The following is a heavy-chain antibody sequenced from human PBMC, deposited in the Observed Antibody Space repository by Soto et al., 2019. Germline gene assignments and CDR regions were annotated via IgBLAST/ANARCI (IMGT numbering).Heavy chain of an antibody. Sequence: QVQLVQSGAEVKKPGSSVKVSCKASGGTFSSYAISWVRQAPGQGLEWMGGIIPIFGTENYAQKFQGRVTITADKSTNTADMELSSLRSEDTAVYCRASQRQPLHYDYWGQETQLTAS. CDR3: ASQRQPLHYDY. CDR1: GGTFSSYA. D-gene: IGHD2-2*01. V-gene: IGHV1-69*06. CDR2: IIPIFGTE. J-gene: IGHJ4*02.